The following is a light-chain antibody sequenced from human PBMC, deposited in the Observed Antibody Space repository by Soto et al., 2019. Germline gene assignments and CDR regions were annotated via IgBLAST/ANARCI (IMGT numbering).Light chain of an antibody. V-gene: IGKV1-12*01. CDR1: QAFNSW. J-gene: IGKJ5*01. CDR2: DVS. Sequence: DNQLTQSPSAISASVGDIFTITFRSIQAFNSWLAWFQQKPVMAPKLVIYDVSSLQSGVPSRFSGSGSGTEFTLTISSLQPEDFATYYCQQSNNHPISFGQGTRLQI. CDR3: QQSNNHPIS.